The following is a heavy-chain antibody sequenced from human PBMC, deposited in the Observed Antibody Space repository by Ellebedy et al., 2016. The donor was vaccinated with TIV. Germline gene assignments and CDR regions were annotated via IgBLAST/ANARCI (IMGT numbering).Heavy chain of an antibody. CDR3: ARHWDKQGFDF. V-gene: IGHV4-59*08. CDR1: GSSISTYY. D-gene: IGHD1-26*01. CDR2: FFDIGTT. Sequence: SETLSLTXTVSGSSISTYYWSWIRQPPGKGLEWIGVFFDIGTTKYNPSLESRVTISVDKSKSQFYLRLSSVTAADTALYYCARHWDKQGFDFWGQGTMVSVSS. J-gene: IGHJ3*01.